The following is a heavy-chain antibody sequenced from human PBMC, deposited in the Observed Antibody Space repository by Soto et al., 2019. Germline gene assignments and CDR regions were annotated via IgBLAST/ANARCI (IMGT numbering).Heavy chain of an antibody. J-gene: IGHJ3*02. CDR3: ARPYVEVAVNDAFDI. CDR1: GFTFSTYA. D-gene: IGHD3-16*01. CDR2: IGTHADTT. V-gene: IGHV3-23*01. Sequence: EVQLLESGGGLVQPGGSLRLSCAASGFTFSTYALTWVRQAPGKGLEWVSSIGTHADTTYYVDSVKGRFSISRDNSKNTGYLQMSSLSAEDTAVYYCARPYVEVAVNDAFDIWGRGTMVTVSS.